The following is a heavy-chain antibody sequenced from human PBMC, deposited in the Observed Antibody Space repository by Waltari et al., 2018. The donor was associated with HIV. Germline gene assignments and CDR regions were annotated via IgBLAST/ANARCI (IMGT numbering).Heavy chain of an antibody. CDR2: MWHDGSNE. Sequence: QVQLVESGGGVAQSGRSLRLSCEASGFTFSYFGMHWVRQAPGKGLEWVAVMWHDGSNEYYADSVKGRFTISRDNSRNILYLQMRNLRVEDTAVYYCARVMRFGEIFSSYGYYGMDVWGQGTTVSVPS. D-gene: IGHD3-10*01. CDR1: GFTFSYFG. J-gene: IGHJ6*02. CDR3: ARVMRFGEIFSSYGYYGMDV. V-gene: IGHV3-33*01.